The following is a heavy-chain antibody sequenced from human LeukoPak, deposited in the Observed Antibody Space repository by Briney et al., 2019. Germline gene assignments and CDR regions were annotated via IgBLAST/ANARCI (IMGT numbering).Heavy chain of an antibody. CDR3: ASSLRLGLRYAFDI. J-gene: IGHJ3*02. CDR1: GYTFTGYY. CDR2: INPNSGGT. V-gene: IGHV1-2*02. Sequence: AKVSCKASGYTFTGYYMHWVRQAPGQGLEWMGWINPNSGGTNYAQKFQGRVTMTRDTSISTAYMELSRLRSDDTAVYHCASSLRLGLRYAFDIWGQGTMVTVSS. D-gene: IGHD3-3*01.